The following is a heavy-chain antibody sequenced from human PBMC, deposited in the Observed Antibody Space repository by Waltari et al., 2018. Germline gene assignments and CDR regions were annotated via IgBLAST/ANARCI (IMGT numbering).Heavy chain of an antibody. V-gene: IGHV3-74*01. Sequence: EVQLVESGGGLVQPGGSLRLSCAASGFTFSSHWMYWVRQTPGKGLAWVSGINSDGSSTSYADSVKGRVTISRDNAKNTLYLQMNSLRAEDTAVYYCVRDSSGTYWGQGTQVTVSS. CDR2: INSDGSST. D-gene: IGHD3-22*01. J-gene: IGHJ4*02. CDR1: GFTFSSHW. CDR3: VRDSSGTY.